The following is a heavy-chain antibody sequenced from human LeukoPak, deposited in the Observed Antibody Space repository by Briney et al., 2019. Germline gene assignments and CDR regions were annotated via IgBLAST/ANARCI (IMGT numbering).Heavy chain of an antibody. V-gene: IGHV3-30*09. Sequence: PGRSLRLSCAASGFTFSNFAMNWVRQAPGKGLEWVAFISYDGSIKSYADSVKGRFAVSRDNSKNTLYLQMNSLRPEDTAFYYCAKSYDNGWYVCDYWGQGTPVTVSS. J-gene: IGHJ4*02. CDR3: AKSYDNGWYVCDY. CDR1: GFTFSNFA. CDR2: ISYDGSIK. D-gene: IGHD6-19*01.